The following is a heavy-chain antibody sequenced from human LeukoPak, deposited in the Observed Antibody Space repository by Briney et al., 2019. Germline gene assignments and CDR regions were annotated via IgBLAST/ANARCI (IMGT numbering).Heavy chain of an antibody. CDR2: ISSSSSYI. CDR1: GFTFSSYS. Sequence: GGSLRLSCAASGFTFSSYSMNWVRQAPGKGLEWVSSISSSSSYIYYADSVKGRFTISRDNSKNTLYLQMNSLRAEDTAVYYCAKDQAANWNYGLWGQGTLVTVSS. CDR3: AKDQAANWNYGL. D-gene: IGHD1-7*01. V-gene: IGHV3-21*04. J-gene: IGHJ4*02.